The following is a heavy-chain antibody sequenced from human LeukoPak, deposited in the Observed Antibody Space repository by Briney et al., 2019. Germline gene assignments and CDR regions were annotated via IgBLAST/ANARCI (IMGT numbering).Heavy chain of an antibody. Sequence: PGGSLRLSCAASEFSVGSNYMTWVRQAPGKGLEWVSLIYSGGSTYYADSVKGRFTISRDNSKNTLYLQMNSLRAEDTAVYYCANWGSYYYDSSGYYRDDYWGQGTLVTVSS. CDR3: ANWGSYYYDSSGYYRDDY. J-gene: IGHJ4*02. CDR2: IYSGGST. CDR1: EFSVGSNY. V-gene: IGHV3-66*01. D-gene: IGHD3-22*01.